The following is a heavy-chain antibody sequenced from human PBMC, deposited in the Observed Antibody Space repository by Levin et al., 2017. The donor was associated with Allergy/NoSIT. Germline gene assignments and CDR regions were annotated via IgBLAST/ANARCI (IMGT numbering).Heavy chain of an antibody. CDR2: IYYSGST. V-gene: IGHV4-61*01. J-gene: IGHJ4*02. CDR1: GGSVSSGSYY. D-gene: IGHD3-9*01. Sequence: SETLSLTCTVSGGSVSSGSYYWSWIRQPPGKGLEWIGYIYYSGSTNYNPSLKSRVTISVDTSKNQFSLKLSSVTAADTAVYYCATSRYFDWLSYPEKFDYWGQGTLVTVSS. CDR3: ATSRYFDWLSYPEKFDY.